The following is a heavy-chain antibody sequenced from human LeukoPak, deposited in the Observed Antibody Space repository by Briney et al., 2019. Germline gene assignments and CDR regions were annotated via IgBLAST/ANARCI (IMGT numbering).Heavy chain of an antibody. V-gene: IGHV4-34*01. CDR1: GGSFNDYY. CDR2: INRSGSA. CDR3: ARRYRDYYDSSGYDAFDI. Sequence: SETLSLTCALYGGSFNDYYWSWIRQPPGKGLEWIGEINRSGSANYNPSLKSRVTISVDTSKNQFSLKLSSVTAADTAVYYCARRYRDYYDSSGYDAFDIWGQGTMVTVSS. D-gene: IGHD3-22*01. J-gene: IGHJ3*02.